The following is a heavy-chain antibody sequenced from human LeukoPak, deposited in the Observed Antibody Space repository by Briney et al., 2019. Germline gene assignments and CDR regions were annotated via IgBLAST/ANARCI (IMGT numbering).Heavy chain of an antibody. CDR1: EFTFSSYG. CDR3: AKDLFPYLRAFDI. D-gene: IGHD2-21*01. CDR2: ISGSGGST. J-gene: IGHJ3*02. V-gene: IGHV3-23*01. Sequence: GGSLRLCCAASEFTFSSYGMSWVRQAPGKGLEWVSGISGSGGSTYYADSVKGRFTVSRDNSKNTLYLQMNSVRGEDTALYYCAKDLFPYLRAFDIWGQGTMVTVSS.